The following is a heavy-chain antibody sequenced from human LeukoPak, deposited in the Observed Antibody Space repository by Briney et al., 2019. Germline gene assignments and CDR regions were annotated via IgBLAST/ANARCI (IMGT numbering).Heavy chain of an antibody. Sequence: GGSLRLSCAASGFTFSSYSMNWVRQAPGKGLEWVSYISSSSSTIYYDDSVKGRFTISRDNAKNTLYLQMNSLRAEDTAVYYCASNTAMDSYYYYMGVWGKGTTVTVSS. CDR1: GFTFSSYS. CDR3: ASNTAMDSYYYYMGV. D-gene: IGHD5-18*01. J-gene: IGHJ6*03. CDR2: ISSSSSTI. V-gene: IGHV3-48*04.